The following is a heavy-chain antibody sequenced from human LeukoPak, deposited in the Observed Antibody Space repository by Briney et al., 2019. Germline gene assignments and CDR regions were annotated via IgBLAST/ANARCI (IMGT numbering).Heavy chain of an antibody. CDR1: GRSISSNKYY. Sequence: SETLSLTCTVSGRSISSNKYYWGWIRQPPGKGLEWIGSIYYSGSSYYNPTLKRRVTIFVDKSKKQFSLKLSSVTAGDTAVYYCATPYSGGYQGLDIWGQGTMVTVSS. D-gene: IGHD1-26*01. CDR2: IYYSGSS. CDR3: ATPYSGGYQGLDI. J-gene: IGHJ3*02. V-gene: IGHV4-39*01.